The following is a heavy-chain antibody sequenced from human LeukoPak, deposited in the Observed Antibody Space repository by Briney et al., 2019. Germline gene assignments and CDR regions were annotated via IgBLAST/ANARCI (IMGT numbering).Heavy chain of an antibody. V-gene: IGHV1-18*01. D-gene: IGHD6-19*01. J-gene: IGHJ4*02. CDR2: ISAYNGNT. CDR3: ARDPGIAVAGREGEGIDY. Sequence: GASVKVSCKASGYTFTSYGISWVRQAPGQGLEWMGWISAYNGNTNYAQKLQGRVTMTTDTSTSTAYMELRSLRSDDTAVYYCARDPGIAVAGREGEGIDYWGQGTLVTVSS. CDR1: GYTFTSYG.